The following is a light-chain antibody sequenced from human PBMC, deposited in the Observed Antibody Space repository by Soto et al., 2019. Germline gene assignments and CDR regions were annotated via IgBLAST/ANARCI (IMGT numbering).Light chain of an antibody. Sequence: QSALTQPASVSGSPGQSITISCTGTSSDVGGYNYVSWYQPHPGKAPKLMIYEVSNRPLGVSNRFSGSKSGNTASLTISGLQAEDEADYYCSSYTSSSPVVFGGGTKLTVL. CDR1: SSDVGGYNY. CDR2: EVS. J-gene: IGLJ2*01. V-gene: IGLV2-14*01. CDR3: SSYTSSSPVV.